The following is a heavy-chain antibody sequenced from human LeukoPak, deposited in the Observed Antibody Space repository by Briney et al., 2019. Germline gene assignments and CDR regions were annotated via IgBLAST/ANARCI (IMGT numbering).Heavy chain of an antibody. CDR1: GFTFSSYS. J-gene: IGHJ3*02. CDR3: AKGDGKRWLQSAFDI. CDR2: ISSSSSYI. Sequence: GGSLRLSCAASGFTFSSYSMNWVRQAPGKGLEWVSSISSSSSYIYYADSVKGRFTISRDNAKNSLYLQMNSLRAEDTAVYYCAKGDGKRWLQSAFDIWGQGTMVTVSS. V-gene: IGHV3-21*01. D-gene: IGHD5-24*01.